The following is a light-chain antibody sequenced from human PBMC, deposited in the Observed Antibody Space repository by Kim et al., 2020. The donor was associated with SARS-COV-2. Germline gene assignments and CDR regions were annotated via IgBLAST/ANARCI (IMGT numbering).Light chain of an antibody. J-gene: IGKJ1*01. CDR3: QQSYSTPQT. CDR1: QSISSY. V-gene: IGKV1-39*01. CDR2: AAC. Sequence: ASVGDRVTITCRASQSISSYLTWYQQNTGKAPKLLICAACSLQSGVPSRFSGSGFGTDFTLTISSLQPKDFATYYCQQSYSTPQTCGQGAKVDIK.